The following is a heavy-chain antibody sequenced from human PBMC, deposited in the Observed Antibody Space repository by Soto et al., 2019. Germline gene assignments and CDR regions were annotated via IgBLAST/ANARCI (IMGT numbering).Heavy chain of an antibody. CDR1: GYTFTSYA. Sequence: ASVKVSCKASGYTFTSYAMHWVRHAPGQRLEWMGWINAGNGNTKYSQKFQGRVTITRDTSASTAYMELSSLRSEDTAVYYCARAPGPQAAAVHWGQGTLVTVSS. CDR2: INAGNGNT. D-gene: IGHD6-13*01. CDR3: ARAPGPQAAAVH. V-gene: IGHV1-3*01. J-gene: IGHJ4*02.